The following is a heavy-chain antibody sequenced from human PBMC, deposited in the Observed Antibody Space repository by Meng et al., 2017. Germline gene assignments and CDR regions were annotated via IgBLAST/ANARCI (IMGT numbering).Heavy chain of an antibody. Sequence: QGQLQQWGAGLLKPSETLSRTCAGYGGSFSGYYWSWIRQPPGKGLEWIGEINHSGSTSYNPSLKSRVTISVDTSKNQFSLKLSSVTAADTAVYYCARGRWRGNRFDPWGQGTLVTVSS. CDR2: INHSGST. CDR3: ARGRWRGNRFDP. J-gene: IGHJ5*02. CDR1: GGSFSGYY. D-gene: IGHD3-10*01. V-gene: IGHV4-34*01.